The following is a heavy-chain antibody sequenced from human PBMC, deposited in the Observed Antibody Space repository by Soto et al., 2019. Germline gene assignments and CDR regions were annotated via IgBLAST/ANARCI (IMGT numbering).Heavy chain of an antibody. CDR3: ARRYCSGGSCNPIFDD. CDR1: GYTFTSYY. V-gene: IGHV1-46*01. D-gene: IGHD2-15*01. J-gene: IGHJ4*02. CDR2: INPSGGST. Sequence: ASVKVSCKASGYTFTSYYMHWVRQAPGQGLEWMGIINPSGGSTSYAQKFQGRVTMTRDTSTSTVYMELSSLRSEDTAVYYCARRYCSGGSCNPIFDDWGQGTLVRVSS.